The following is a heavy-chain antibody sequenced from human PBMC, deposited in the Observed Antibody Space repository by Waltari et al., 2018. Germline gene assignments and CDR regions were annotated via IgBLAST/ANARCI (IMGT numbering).Heavy chain of an antibody. Sequence: EVQLVESGGGVVRPGGSLRLSCAASGFTFDDYGMSWVRQAPGKGLEWVSGINWNGGSTGYADSVKGRFTISRDNAKNSLYLQMNSLRAEDTALYYCARGSIAARRTAYYYYMDVWGKGTTVTVSS. CDR3: ARGSIAARRTAYYYYMDV. CDR1: GFTFDDYG. J-gene: IGHJ6*03. CDR2: INWNGGST. D-gene: IGHD6-6*01. V-gene: IGHV3-20*04.